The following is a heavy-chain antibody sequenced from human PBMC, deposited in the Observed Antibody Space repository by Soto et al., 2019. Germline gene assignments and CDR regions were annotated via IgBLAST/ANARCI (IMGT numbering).Heavy chain of an antibody. V-gene: IGHV3-23*01. J-gene: IGHJ5*02. CDR2: INGSGGST. Sequence: EVQLLESGGGLAQPGGSLRLSCAASGFTFSTYAMSWVRQAPGKGLEWVSGINGSGGSTYYADSVKGRFTISRDNSQNTLYLQMNSLRAEDTAVYYCASGMNRGGALATTLGWFEPWGQGPLVTVSS. CDR1: GFTFSTYA. CDR3: ASGMNRGGALATTLGWFEP. D-gene: IGHD5-12*01.